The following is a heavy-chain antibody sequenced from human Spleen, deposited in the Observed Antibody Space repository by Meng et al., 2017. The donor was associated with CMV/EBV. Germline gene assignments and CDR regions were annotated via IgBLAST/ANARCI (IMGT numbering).Heavy chain of an antibody. D-gene: IGHD1-1*01. V-gene: IGHV4-61*01. Sequence: SETLSLTCTVSGGSVSSGSYYWSWIRQPPGKGLEWIGYIYYSGSTNYNPSLKSRVTISVDTSKNQFSLKLTSVTAADTAVYYCARGGWSGKTFDPWGQGTLVTVSS. CDR2: IYYSGST. CDR1: GGSVSSGSYY. CDR3: ARGGWSGKTFDP. J-gene: IGHJ5*02.